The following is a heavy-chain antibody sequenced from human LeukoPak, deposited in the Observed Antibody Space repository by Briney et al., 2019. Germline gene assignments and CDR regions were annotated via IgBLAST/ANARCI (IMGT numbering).Heavy chain of an antibody. Sequence: SETLALTCSVSGGSITDNFWNWIRQPAGKGLEWIGRIYTSGHTYYNPSLKSRVTISLNRSKNQFSLRLDSVTAADTAVCYCARGSEVVGFYYYGMDVWGQGTTVTVSS. D-gene: IGHD2-2*01. J-gene: IGHJ6*02. CDR2: IYTSGHT. CDR1: GGSITDNF. CDR3: ARGSEVVGFYYYGMDV. V-gene: IGHV4-4*07.